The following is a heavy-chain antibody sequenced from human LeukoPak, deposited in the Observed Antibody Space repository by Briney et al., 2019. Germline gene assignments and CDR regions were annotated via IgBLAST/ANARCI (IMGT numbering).Heavy chain of an antibody. CDR1: GYTFTGYY. CDR2: INPNSGGT. V-gene: IGHV1-2*02. Sequence: ASVKVSCKASGYTFTGYYMHWVRQAPGQGLEWKGWINPNSGGTNYAQKFQGRVTMTRDTSISTAYMELSRLRSDDTAVYYCARLSSRITMVRGVITGDFDYWGQGTLVHVSS. D-gene: IGHD3-10*01. CDR3: ARLSSRITMVRGVITGDFDY. J-gene: IGHJ4*02.